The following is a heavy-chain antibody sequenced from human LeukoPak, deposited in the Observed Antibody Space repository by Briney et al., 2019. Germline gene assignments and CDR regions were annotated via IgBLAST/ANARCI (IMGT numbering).Heavy chain of an antibody. CDR2: IYYSGST. CDR1: GGSISSSSYY. CDR3: ARVEGHYYYYYMDV. Sequence: SETLSLTCTVSGGSISSSSYYWGWIRQPPGKGLEWIGSIYYSGSTYYNPSLKSRVTISVDTSKNQFSLKLSSVTAADTAVYYCARVEGHYYYYYMDVWGKGTTVTVSS. V-gene: IGHV4-39*07. J-gene: IGHJ6*03.